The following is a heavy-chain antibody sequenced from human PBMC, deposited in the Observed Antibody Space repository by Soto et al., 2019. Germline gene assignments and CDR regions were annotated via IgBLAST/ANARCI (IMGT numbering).Heavy chain of an antibody. Sequence: SETLSLTCTVSGGSISSSSYYWGWIRQPPGKGLEWIGSIYYSGSTYYNPSLKSRVTISVDTSKNQFSLKLSSVTAADTAVYYCARDLLVTTWYYYYYGMDVWGQRTTVTVSS. CDR3: ARDLLVTTWYYYYYGMDV. J-gene: IGHJ6*02. CDR1: GGSISSSSYY. V-gene: IGHV4-39*02. D-gene: IGHD4-4*01. CDR2: IYYSGST.